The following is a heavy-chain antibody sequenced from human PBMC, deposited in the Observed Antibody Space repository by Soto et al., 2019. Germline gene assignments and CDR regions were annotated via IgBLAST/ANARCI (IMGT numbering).Heavy chain of an antibody. V-gene: IGHV3-74*02. CDR1: GFTFSSYW. Sequence: VQLVESGGGVVQPGRSLRLSCAASGFTFSSYWMHWVRQAPGKGLVWVSRINSDGSSTSYADSVKGRFTIFRDNAKNTLYLQMNSLRAEDTAVYYCARKLYCSGGSCYSGWFDPWGQGTLVTVSS. CDR3: ARKLYCSGGSCYSGWFDP. J-gene: IGHJ5*02. D-gene: IGHD2-15*01. CDR2: INSDGSST.